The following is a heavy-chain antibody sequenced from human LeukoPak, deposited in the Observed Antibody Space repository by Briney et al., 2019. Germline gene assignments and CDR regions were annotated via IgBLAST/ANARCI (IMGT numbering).Heavy chain of an antibody. CDR3: ARMDTARLHAFDI. CDR2: IKQDGSEK. CDR1: GSTFSSYW. V-gene: IGHV3-7*01. D-gene: IGHD5-18*01. J-gene: IGHJ3*02. Sequence: GGSLRLSCAASGSTFSSYWMSWVRQAPGKGLEWVANIKQDGSEKYYVDSVKGRFTISRDNAKNSLYLQMNSLRAEDTAVYYCARMDTARLHAFDIWGQGTMVTVSS.